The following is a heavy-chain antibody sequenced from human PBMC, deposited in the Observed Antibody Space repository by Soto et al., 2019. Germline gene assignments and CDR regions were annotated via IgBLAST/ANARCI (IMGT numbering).Heavy chain of an antibody. CDR2: INHSGSS. J-gene: IGHJ4*02. D-gene: IGHD2-8*02. CDR1: GGSFSGYD. V-gene: IGHV4-34*01. CDR3: ARDKITGLFDY. Sequence: QVQLQQWGAGLLKPSETLSLTCAVYGGSFSGYDWTWIRQPPGTGLERIGEINHSGSSNYNPSLKGRVTISVDTSKNQFSLKLTSVTAADTAVYYCARDKITGLFDYWGQGNLVTVSS.